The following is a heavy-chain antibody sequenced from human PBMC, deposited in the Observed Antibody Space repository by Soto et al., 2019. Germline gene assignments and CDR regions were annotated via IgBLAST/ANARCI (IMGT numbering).Heavy chain of an antibody. CDR2: IYWDDDR. CDR3: AHRQTGSTVFDY. V-gene: IGHV2-5*02. D-gene: IGHD3-10*01. Sequence: QITLKESGPTLVKPTQPLTLTCTFSGFSLSTSGVGVGWVRQPPGKALECLALIYWDDDRRYSPSLTSRLTIXKXXSKNQVVLPMTNMDPVDTATYYCAHRQTGSTVFDYWGQGDLVTVSS. CDR1: GFSLSTSGVG. J-gene: IGHJ4*02.